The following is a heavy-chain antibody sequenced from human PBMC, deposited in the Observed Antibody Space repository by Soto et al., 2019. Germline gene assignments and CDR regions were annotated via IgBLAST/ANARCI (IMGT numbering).Heavy chain of an antibody. J-gene: IGHJ6*02. CDR3: ARDMIPAAISYRYYAMDV. V-gene: IGHV1-69*01. Sequence: QVQLVQSGAEVKKPGSSVKGSCKASVGTFMNSAFSWVRQVPGQGLEWMGGIIPIFETTNYAQKFQGRVTITADESTSTTYMELSSLSSEDTAVFFCARDMIPAAISYRYYAMDVWGQGTTVTVSS. CDR1: VGTFMNSA. CDR2: IIPIFETT. D-gene: IGHD2-2*01.